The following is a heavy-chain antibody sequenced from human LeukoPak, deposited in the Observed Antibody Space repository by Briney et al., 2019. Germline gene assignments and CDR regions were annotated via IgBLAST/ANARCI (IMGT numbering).Heavy chain of an antibody. D-gene: IGHD3-10*01. CDR3: ARALWFGELFYFDY. V-gene: IGHV4-30-4*01. CDR1: GGSISSGDYS. CDR2: IYYSGST. J-gene: IGHJ4*02. Sequence: SETLSLTCTVSGGSISSGDYSWSWIRQPPGKGLEWIGYIYYSGSTYYNPSLKSRVTISVDTSKNQFSLKLSSVTAADTAVYYCARALWFGELFYFDYWGQGTLVTVSS.